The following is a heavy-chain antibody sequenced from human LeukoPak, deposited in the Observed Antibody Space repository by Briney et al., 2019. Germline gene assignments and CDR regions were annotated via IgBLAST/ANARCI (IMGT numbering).Heavy chain of an antibody. CDR2: ISTSSNYI. J-gene: IGHJ4*02. V-gene: IGHV3-21*01. Sequence: PGGSLRLSCAASGFTFSSYRMNWVRQAPGKGLEWVSSISTSSNYIYYADSVKGRFTISRDNAENSLYLQMNSLRADDTAVYYCARVQVGTYSDYWGQGTLVTVSS. CDR3: ARVQVGTYSDY. D-gene: IGHD1-26*01. CDR1: GFTFSSYR.